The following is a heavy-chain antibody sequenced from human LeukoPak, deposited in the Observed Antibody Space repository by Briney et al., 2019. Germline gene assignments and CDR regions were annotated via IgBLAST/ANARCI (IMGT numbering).Heavy chain of an antibody. V-gene: IGHV4-59*01. CDR3: ARGCSSSWCFDY. CDR2: IYYSGST. CDR1: GDSISSYY. J-gene: IGHJ4*02. Sequence: PSETLSLTCTVSGDSISSYYWSWIRQPPGKGLEWIGYIYYSGSTNYNPSLKSRVTISVDTSKNQFSLKLSSVTAADTAVYYCARGCSSSWCFDYRGQGTLVTVSS. D-gene: IGHD6-13*01.